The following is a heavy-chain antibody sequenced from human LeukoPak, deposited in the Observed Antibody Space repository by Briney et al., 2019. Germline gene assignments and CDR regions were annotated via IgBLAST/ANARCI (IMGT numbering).Heavy chain of an antibody. D-gene: IGHD3-10*01. Sequence: PGGSLRLSCAASGFTFSSYAMSWVRQAPGKGLEWVSAISAGGGSTYYADSVKGRFTISGDNSKNTLYLQMNSLRAEDTAVYYCAKEAVVRGVITSDYWGQGTQVTVSS. J-gene: IGHJ4*02. CDR2: ISAGGGST. V-gene: IGHV3-23*01. CDR1: GFTFSSYA. CDR3: AKEAVVRGVITSDY.